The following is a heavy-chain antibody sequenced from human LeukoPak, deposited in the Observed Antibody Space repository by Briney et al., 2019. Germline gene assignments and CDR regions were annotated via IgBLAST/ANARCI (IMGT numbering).Heavy chain of an antibody. V-gene: IGHV3-74*01. CDR3: ATSPAVVTNY. Sequence: PGGSLRLSCAASGLTFSSYWIHWVRQATGKGLVWVSRISSDGSTTIYADSVKGRFTNSRDKAKNTLYLQMNSLIGEDTAVYYCATSPAVVTNYWGQGTLVTVSS. CDR2: ISSDGSTT. D-gene: IGHD4-23*01. J-gene: IGHJ4*02. CDR1: GLTFSSYW.